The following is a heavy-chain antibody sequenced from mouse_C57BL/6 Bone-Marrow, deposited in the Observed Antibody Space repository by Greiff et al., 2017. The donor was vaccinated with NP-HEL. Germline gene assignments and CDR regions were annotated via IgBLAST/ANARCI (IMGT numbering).Heavy chain of an antibody. CDR3: AREAHCGGFAY. D-gene: IGHD1-2*01. V-gene: IGHV1-4*01. CDR2: INPSSGYT. J-gene: IGHJ3*01. CDR1: GYTFTSYT. Sequence: VQLQQSGAELARPGASVKMSCKASGYTFTSYTMHWVKQRPGQGLEWIGYINPSSGYTKYNQKFKDKATLTADKSSSTAYMQLSSLTSEDSAVYYCAREAHCGGFAYWGQGTLVTVSA.